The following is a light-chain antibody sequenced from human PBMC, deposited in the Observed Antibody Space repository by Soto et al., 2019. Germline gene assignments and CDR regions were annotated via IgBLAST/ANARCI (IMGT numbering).Light chain of an antibody. CDR2: DAS. Sequence: DIQMTQSPSSLSASVGDRVTITCQASQDISNCLNWYQQKPGKAPKLLIYDASKLETGVPSRFSGSGSATDFTLTISSLQAEDIARYYCQQCDQLPLTFGGVTKVDIK. CDR1: QDISNC. V-gene: IGKV1-33*01. J-gene: IGKJ4*01. CDR3: QQCDQLPLT.